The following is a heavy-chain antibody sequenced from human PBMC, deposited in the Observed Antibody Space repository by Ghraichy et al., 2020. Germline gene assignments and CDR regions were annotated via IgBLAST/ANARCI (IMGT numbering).Heavy chain of an antibody. CDR2: ISYDGHNK. V-gene: IGHV3-30*02. CDR1: GFIFSKYG. D-gene: IGHD3-16*01. Sequence: GGSLTLSCVGSGFIFSKYGIHWVRQAPGKGLEWLAMISYDGHNKGSVGSVRGRFTTSRDNSENTVYLQMNSLTSEDTAVYYCAAGGVDLDGLNLWGQGTLVAVSS. J-gene: IGHJ3*01. CDR3: AAGGVDLDGLNL.